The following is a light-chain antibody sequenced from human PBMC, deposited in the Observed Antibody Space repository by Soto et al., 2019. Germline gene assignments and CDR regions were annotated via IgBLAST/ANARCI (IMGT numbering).Light chain of an antibody. CDR1: QSITGN. J-gene: IGKJ4*01. V-gene: IGKV3-15*01. Sequence: EIVMTQSPATLSVSPGERATLSCRASQSITGNLTWYQQKPGQAPRLLIYDASTRATGIPDRFRGSGSGTHFSLTINRLEPEDFAVYYCQHYKAFGGGTKVDIK. CDR3: QHYKA. CDR2: DAS.